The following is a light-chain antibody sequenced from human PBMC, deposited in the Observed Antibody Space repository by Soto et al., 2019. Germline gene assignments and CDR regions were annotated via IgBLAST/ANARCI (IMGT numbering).Light chain of an antibody. CDR2: DVV. Sequence: ALTQPASVSGSPGQSITISCTGTSSDVGGFNSVSWYQLRPGTAPKLILYDVVDRPSGVSYRFSGSKSGNTASLTISGLQAADEADYFCSSYTSTMTNVFGSGTKVTV. CDR3: SSYTSTMTNV. J-gene: IGLJ1*01. CDR1: SSDVGGFNS. V-gene: IGLV2-14*03.